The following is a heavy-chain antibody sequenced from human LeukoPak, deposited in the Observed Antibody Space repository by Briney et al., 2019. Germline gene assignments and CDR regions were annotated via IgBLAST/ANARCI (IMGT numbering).Heavy chain of an antibody. CDR1: NGSISISNYY. CDR3: ARVDYYGGCFDY. J-gene: IGHJ4*02. D-gene: IGHD3-16*01. V-gene: IGHV4-39*06. CDR2: IYYSGST. Sequence: SETLSLTCTVSNGSISISNYYWGWIRQPPGRGLEWVGSIYYSGSTYYNPSLKSRVTLSVDTSKNQFALKVTSVTAADTAVYFCARVDYYGGCFDYWGQGTPVTVSS.